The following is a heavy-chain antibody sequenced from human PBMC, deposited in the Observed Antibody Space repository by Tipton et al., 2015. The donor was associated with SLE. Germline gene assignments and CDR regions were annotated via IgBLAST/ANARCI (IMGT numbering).Heavy chain of an antibody. Sequence: SLRLSCAASGVTVSNNYMTWVRQAPGKGLEWVSMIDSGGYTYFADSVKGRFTISRDNSENTLYLQMNSLRVEDTAVYYCGGGFWSGLSYFDYWGQGTLVTVSS. D-gene: IGHD3-3*01. CDR3: GGGFWSGLSYFDY. V-gene: IGHV3-66*01. CDR1: GVTVSNNY. CDR2: IDSGGYT. J-gene: IGHJ4*02.